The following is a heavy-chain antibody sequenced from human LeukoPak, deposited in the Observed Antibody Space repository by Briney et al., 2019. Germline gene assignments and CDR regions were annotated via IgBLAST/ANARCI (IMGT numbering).Heavy chain of an antibody. J-gene: IGHJ4*02. D-gene: IGHD3-3*01. V-gene: IGHV1-2*06. CDR2: INPSSGGT. CDR3: AREETYYDFWSGWGFDY. Sequence: ASVKVSCKASGYTFTGYYMHWVRQAPGQGLEWMGRINPSSGGTNYAQKFQGRVTMTRNTSISTAYMELSSLRSEDTAVYYCAREETYYDFWSGWGFDYWGQGTLVTVSS. CDR1: GYTFTGYY.